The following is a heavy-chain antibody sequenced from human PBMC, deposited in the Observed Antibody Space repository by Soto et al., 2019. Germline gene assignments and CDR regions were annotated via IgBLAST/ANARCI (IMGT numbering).Heavy chain of an antibody. J-gene: IGHJ4*02. CDR2: ISGSGGST. V-gene: IGHV3-23*01. CDR3: AKGQIVVVPAPNFDY. D-gene: IGHD2-2*01. CDR1: GFTFSSYA. Sequence: LRLSCAASGFTFSSYAMSWVRQAPGKGLEWVSAISGSGGSTYYADSVKGRFTISRDNSKNTMYLQRNSLRAEDTAVYYCAKGQIVVVPAPNFDYWGQGTLVTVSS.